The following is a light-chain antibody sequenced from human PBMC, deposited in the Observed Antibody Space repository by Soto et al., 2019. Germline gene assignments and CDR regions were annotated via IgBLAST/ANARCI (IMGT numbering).Light chain of an antibody. CDR3: STSSSTSTTWV. V-gene: IGLV2-14*01. J-gene: IGLJ3*02. CDR1: SSDVGGYNY. Sequence: QSALTQPASVSGPPGQSITISCTGTSSDVGGYNYVSWYQQHPGKAPKLMIYAVTNRPSGVSNRFSGSKSGNTASLTISGLQAEDEADYYCSTSSSTSTTWVFGGGTKLTVL. CDR2: AVT.